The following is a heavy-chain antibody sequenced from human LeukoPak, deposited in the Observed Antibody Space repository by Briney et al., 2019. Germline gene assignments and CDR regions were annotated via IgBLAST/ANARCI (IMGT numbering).Heavy chain of an antibody. CDR1: GFTVSDYH. D-gene: IGHD3-16*01. CDR2: ITSSVSST. CDR3: TRERRGSYYAFEY. V-gene: IGHV3-11*01. J-gene: IGHJ4*02. Sequence: GGSLSLFCAASGFTVSDYHMRWARHAPGRGLEWLSYITSSVSSTNHADSVKGRFTISRDNAKNSVVLQMSSLTVEDTAVYYCTRERRGSYYAFEYWGQGALVTVSS.